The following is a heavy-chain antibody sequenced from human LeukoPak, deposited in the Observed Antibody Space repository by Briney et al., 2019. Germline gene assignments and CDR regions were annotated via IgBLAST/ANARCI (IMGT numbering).Heavy chain of an antibody. J-gene: IGHJ3*02. CDR3: ARESWSFAFDI. V-gene: IGHV1-2*06. CDR2: INPNSGGT. CDR1: GYTFTGYY. Sequence: ASVKVSCKASGYTFTGYYMYWVRQAPGQGLEWMGRINPNSGGTNYAQKFQGRVTMTRDTSISTAYMELSRLRSDDTAVYYCARESWSFAFDIWGQGTMVTVSS. D-gene: IGHD6-13*01.